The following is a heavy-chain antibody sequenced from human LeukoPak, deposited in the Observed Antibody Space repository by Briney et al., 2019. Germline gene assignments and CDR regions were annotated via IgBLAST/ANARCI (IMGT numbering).Heavy chain of an antibody. CDR1: GYTFTGYA. J-gene: IGHJ3*02. CDR3: ARDKGKYYYGSGSGFDI. Sequence: ASVKVSCKASGYTFTGYAMNWVRQAPGQGLEWMGWINTNTGNPTYAQGFTGRFVFSLDTSVSTAYLQISSLKAEDTAVYYCARDKGKYYYGSGSGFDIWGQGTMVTVSS. CDR2: INTNTGNP. V-gene: IGHV7-4-1*02. D-gene: IGHD3-10*01.